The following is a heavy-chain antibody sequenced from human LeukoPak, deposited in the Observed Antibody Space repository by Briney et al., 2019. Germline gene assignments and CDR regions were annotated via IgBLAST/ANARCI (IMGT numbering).Heavy chain of an antibody. D-gene: IGHD4-17*01. J-gene: IGHJ4*02. CDR2: INHSGST. CDR3: ARGPTVTTTKLDY. CDR1: GGSFSGYY. V-gene: IGHV4-34*01. Sequence: SETLSLTCAVYGGSFSGYYWSWIRQPPGKGLEWIGKINHSGSTNYNPSLKSRVTISVDTSKNQFSLKLSSVTAADTAVYYCARGPTVTTTKLDYWGQGTLVTVSS.